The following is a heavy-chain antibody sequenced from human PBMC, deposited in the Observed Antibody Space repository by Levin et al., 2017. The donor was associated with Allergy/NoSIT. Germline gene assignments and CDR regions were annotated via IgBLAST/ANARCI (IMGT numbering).Heavy chain of an antibody. V-gene: IGHV1-24*01. J-gene: IGHJ6*02. CDR2: FDPEDGET. CDR3: ATEGTVAVDYYYYGMDV. Sequence: VASVKVSCKVSGYTLTELSMHWVRQAPGKGLEWMGGFDPEDGETIYAQKFQGRVTMTEDTSTDTAYMELSSLRSEDTAVYYCATEGTVAVDYYYYGMDVWGQGTTVTVSS. CDR1: GYTLTELS. D-gene: IGHD6-19*01.